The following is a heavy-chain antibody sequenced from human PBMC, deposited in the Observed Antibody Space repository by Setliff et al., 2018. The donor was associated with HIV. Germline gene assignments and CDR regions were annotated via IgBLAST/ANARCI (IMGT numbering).Heavy chain of an antibody. Sequence: GASVKVSCKASGGTLSTYGISWVRQAPGQGLEWMGMINPSGSITNYAQKFQGRLTLTRDTSMSTVYMELNSLKSEDTAIYYCAREPPRRRGTVAEDYWGQGTLVTVSS. V-gene: IGHV1-46*01. CDR3: AREPPRRRGTVAEDY. CDR1: GGTLSTYG. D-gene: IGHD1-26*01. J-gene: IGHJ4*02. CDR2: INPSGSIT.